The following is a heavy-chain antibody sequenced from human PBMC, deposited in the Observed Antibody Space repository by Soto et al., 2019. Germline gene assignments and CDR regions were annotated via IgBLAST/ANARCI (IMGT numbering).Heavy chain of an antibody. J-gene: IGHJ4*02. D-gene: IGHD5-18*01. CDR1: GYTFTSYG. V-gene: IGHV1-18*01. CDR2: ISAYNGNT. Sequence: QVQLVQSGAEVKKPGASVKVSCKASGYTFTSYGISWVRQAPGQGLEWMGWISAYNGNTNYAQKLQGRVTMTTDTSRSTAYMEVGRLGSDAAAVYYCARGDAAMVTRRHWFDFWGQGAMGTVSS. CDR3: ARGDAAMVTRRHWFDF.